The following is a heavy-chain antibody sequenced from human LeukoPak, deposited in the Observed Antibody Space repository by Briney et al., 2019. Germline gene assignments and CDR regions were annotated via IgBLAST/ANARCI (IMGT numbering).Heavy chain of an antibody. CDR3: ARREWVLSNVDY. Sequence: SETLSLTCAVYGGSFSGYYWSWIRQPPGKGLEWIGEINHSGSTNYNPSLKSRVTISVDTSKNQFSLKLSSVTAADTAVYYCARREWVLSNVDYWGQGTLVTVSS. CDR1: GGSFSGYY. D-gene: IGHD1-26*01. V-gene: IGHV4-34*01. CDR2: INHSGST. J-gene: IGHJ4*02.